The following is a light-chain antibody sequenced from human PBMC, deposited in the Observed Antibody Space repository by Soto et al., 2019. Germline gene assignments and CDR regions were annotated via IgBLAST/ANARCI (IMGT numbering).Light chain of an antibody. V-gene: IGKV3-15*01. J-gene: IGKJ4*01. CDR3: QQYDRWPLT. CDR1: QSVGSK. CDR2: DAS. Sequence: EIVMTQSPDTLSVSPGVRATLFCRASQSVGSKLAWYQQKPGQAPRLLIYDASTRATGIPARFSGSGSGTEFTLTISSLQSEDFEVYYCQQYDRWPLTFGGGAKVEIK.